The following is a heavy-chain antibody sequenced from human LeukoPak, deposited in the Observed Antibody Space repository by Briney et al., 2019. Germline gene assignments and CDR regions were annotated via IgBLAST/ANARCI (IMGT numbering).Heavy chain of an antibody. CDR2: INPSGGST. J-gene: IGHJ3*02. CDR1: GYTFTSYG. D-gene: IGHD5-24*01. V-gene: IGHV1-46*01. Sequence: ASVKVSCKASGYTFTSYGISWVRQAPGQGLEWMGIINPSGGSTNYAQNFQARIIMTRDTSTSTVYMELSSLRSEDTAVYYCARVRDGYNEAYDIWGQGTMVTVPS. CDR3: ARVRDGYNEAYDI.